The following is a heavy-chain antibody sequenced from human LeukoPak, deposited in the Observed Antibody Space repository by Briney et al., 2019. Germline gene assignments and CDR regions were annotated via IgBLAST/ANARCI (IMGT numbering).Heavy chain of an antibody. V-gene: IGHV1-2*02. J-gene: IGHJ6*03. CDR2: INPNSGGT. CDR3: VYSSGWYGEYYYYYMDV. Sequence: ASVKVSCKASGYTFTGYYMHWVRQAPGQGLEWMGWINPNSGGTNYAQKFQGRVTMTRDTSISTAYMELSRLRSEDTAVYYCVYSSGWYGEYYYYYMDVWGKGTTVTVSS. CDR1: GYTFTGYY. D-gene: IGHD6-19*01.